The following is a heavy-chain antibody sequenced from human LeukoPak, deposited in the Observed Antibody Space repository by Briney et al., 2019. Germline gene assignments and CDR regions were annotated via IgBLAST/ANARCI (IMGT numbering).Heavy chain of an antibody. Sequence: PGGSLGLSCAAFGFTVSSNYMSWVRQAPGKGLEWVSGIYSGGSTQYADSATGRFTISRGNSKNTLYLQMNSLRAEDTAVYYCARGQGTVTTYFYRWGQGTLVTVSS. CDR2: IYSGGST. J-gene: IGHJ1*01. V-gene: IGHV3-66*01. CDR3: ARGQGTVTTYFYR. D-gene: IGHD4-17*01. CDR1: GFTVSSNY.